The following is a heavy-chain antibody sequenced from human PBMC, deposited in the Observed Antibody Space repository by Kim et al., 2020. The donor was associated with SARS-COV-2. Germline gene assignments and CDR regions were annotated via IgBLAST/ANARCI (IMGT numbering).Heavy chain of an antibody. J-gene: IGHJ4*02. V-gene: IGHV3-53*01. CDR2: IYRNGTT. CDR3: AGDNYNNYWYKY. Sequence: GGSLRLSCAASEFSVSTKTMTWVRQAPGKGLEWVSIIYRNGTTYYADYVKGRFTTSIDTSKNTLYLQMDNLRVDDTAVYYCAGDNYNNYWYKYWGQGTLVTVSA. CDR1: EFSVSTKT. D-gene: IGHD1-20*01.